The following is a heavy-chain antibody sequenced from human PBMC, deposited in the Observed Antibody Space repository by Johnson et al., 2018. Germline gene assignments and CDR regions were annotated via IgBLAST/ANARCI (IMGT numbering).Heavy chain of an antibody. Sequence: QVQLVQSGAEVKKPGASVKVSCKVSGYTLTELSMHWVRQAPGKGLEWMGGFDPEDGEIKYPQKFPGRVTMTEDTSTDTAYMELSSLRSEDTAVYYCATLSFLDSSGHYLHYWGQGTLVTVSS. CDR3: ATLSFLDSSGHYLHY. CDR2: FDPEDGEI. CDR1: GYTLTELS. V-gene: IGHV1-24*01. J-gene: IGHJ4*02. D-gene: IGHD3-22*01.